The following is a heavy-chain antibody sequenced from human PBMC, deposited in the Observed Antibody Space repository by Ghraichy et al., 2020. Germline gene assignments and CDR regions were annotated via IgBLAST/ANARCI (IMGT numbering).Heavy chain of an antibody. J-gene: IGHJ3*02. V-gene: IGHV3-15*01. Sequence: GGSLRLSCAASGFTFSNAWMSWVRQAPGKGLEWVGRIKSKTDGGTTDYAAPVKGRFTISRDDSKNTLYLQMNSLKTEDTAVYYCTTDLWTGTTSSAFDIWGQGTMVNGSS. CDR2: IKSKTDGGTT. D-gene: IGHD1-7*01. CDR1: GFTFSNAW. CDR3: TTDLWTGTTSSAFDI.